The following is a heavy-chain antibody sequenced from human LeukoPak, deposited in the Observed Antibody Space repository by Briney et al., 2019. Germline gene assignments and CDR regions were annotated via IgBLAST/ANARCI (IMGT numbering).Heavy chain of an antibody. CDR1: GGSISSYY. V-gene: IGHV4-59*12. Sequence: SETLSLTCTVSGGSISSYYWSWIRQPPGKGLEWIGSIYYSGSTYYNPSLKSRVTISVDTSKNQFSLKLSSVTAADTAVYYCAREMVRGAHIPGDFDYWGQGTLVTVSS. CDR2: IYYSGST. D-gene: IGHD3-10*01. CDR3: AREMVRGAHIPGDFDY. J-gene: IGHJ4*02.